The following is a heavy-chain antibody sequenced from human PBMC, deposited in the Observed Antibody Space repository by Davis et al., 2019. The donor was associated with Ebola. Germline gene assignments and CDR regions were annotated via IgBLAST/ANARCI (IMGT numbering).Heavy chain of an antibody. V-gene: IGHV3-11*04. D-gene: IGHD6-19*01. CDR2: ISSSGSTI. Sequence: GESLKISCAASGFTFSDYYMSWIRQAPGKGLEWGSYISSSGSTIYYADPVKGRLTISRDNSKNTLYLQMNSLRAEDTAVYYCAKDGERSSGWLIVYFDYWGQGTLVTVSS. CDR3: AKDGERSSGWLIVYFDY. CDR1: GFTFSDYY. J-gene: IGHJ4*02.